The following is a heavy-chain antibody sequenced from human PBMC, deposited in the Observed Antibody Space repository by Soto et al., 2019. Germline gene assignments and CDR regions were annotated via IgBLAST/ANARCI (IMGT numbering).Heavy chain of an antibody. CDR1: GFTFSSYW. CDR3: ARDKGYRSGVV. J-gene: IGHJ6*02. V-gene: IGHV3-74*01. Sequence: EVQLVESGGGLVQPGGSLRLSCAASGFTFSSYWMHWVRQAPGKGLVWVSRINSDGSRPSYADSVKGRFTISRDNAKNTLYLQMSRLSAEDTAVYYCARDKGYRSGVVWGQGTTVTVSS. CDR2: INSDGSRP. D-gene: IGHD2-15*01.